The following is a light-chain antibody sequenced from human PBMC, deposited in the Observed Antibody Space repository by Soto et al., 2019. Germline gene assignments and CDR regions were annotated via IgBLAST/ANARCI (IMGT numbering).Light chain of an antibody. CDR3: QQYNNWPPYP. CDR1: QSVGSN. V-gene: IGKV3-15*01. J-gene: IGKJ2*01. CDR2: GAS. Sequence: EIVMTQSPATLSVSPGERATVSCRASQSVGSNLAWYQQKPGQAPRLLIYGASTRDTGIPARFTGSGSGTEFTLTISSLQSEDFALYYCQQYNNWPPYPFGQGTNLDIK.